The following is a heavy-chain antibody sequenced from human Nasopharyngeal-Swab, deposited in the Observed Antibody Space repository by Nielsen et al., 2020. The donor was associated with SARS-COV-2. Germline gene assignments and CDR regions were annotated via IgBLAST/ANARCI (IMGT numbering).Heavy chain of an antibody. Sequence: ASVKVSCKASGYTFTSYAMHWVRQAPGQRLEWMGRINAGNGNTKYSQKFQGRVTITRDTSASTAYMELSSLRSEDTAVYYCARDRITDPDAFDIWGQGTMVTVSS. CDR1: GYTFTSYA. V-gene: IGHV1-3*01. CDR3: ARDRITDPDAFDI. CDR2: INAGNGNT. J-gene: IGHJ3*02.